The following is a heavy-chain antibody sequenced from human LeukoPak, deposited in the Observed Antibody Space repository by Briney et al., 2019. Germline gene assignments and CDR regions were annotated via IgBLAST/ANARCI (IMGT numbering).Heavy chain of an antibody. D-gene: IGHD5-18*01. Sequence: SETLSLTCTVSGGSINSYYWSWIRQPPGKGLEWIGYIYYSGSTNYNPSLKSRVTISVDTSKNQFSLRLSSVTAADTAVYYCARGYGPDDPWGQGTLVTVSS. CDR3: ARGYGPDDP. J-gene: IGHJ5*02. CDR1: GGSINSYY. CDR2: IYYSGST. V-gene: IGHV4-59*01.